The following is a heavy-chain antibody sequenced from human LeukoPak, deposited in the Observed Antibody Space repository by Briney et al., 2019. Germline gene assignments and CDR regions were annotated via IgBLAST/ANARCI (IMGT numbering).Heavy chain of an antibody. V-gene: IGHV1-2*02. Sequence: ASVKVSCKASGYTFTSYYMHWVRQAPGQGLEWMGWINPNSGGTNYAQKFQGRVTMTRDTSISTAYMELSRLRSDDTAVYYCARGGLGRISFCDYWGQGTLVTVSS. CDR3: ARGGLGRISFCDY. CDR1: GYTFTSYY. D-gene: IGHD3-16*02. CDR2: INPNSGGT. J-gene: IGHJ4*02.